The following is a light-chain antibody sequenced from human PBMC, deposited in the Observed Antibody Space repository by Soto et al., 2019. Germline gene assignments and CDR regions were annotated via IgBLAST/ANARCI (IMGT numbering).Light chain of an antibody. CDR1: TSNIGSNA. Sequence: QSVLTQPPSASGTPGQRVTFSCSGSTSNIGSNAVNWYQQLPGTAPKLLIYSNDRRPSGVPDRFSGSKSGTSASLAISGLQSEDEADDYCTAWDDSLNGRLFGGGTKLTVL. V-gene: IGLV1-44*01. CDR2: SND. J-gene: IGLJ2*01. CDR3: TAWDDSLNGRL.